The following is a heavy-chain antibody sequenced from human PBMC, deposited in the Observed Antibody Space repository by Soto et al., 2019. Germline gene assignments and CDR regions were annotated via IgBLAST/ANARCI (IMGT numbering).Heavy chain of an antibody. J-gene: IGHJ4*02. CDR2: ISGSGGGT. CDR3: ARNWGIFDY. D-gene: IGHD7-27*01. CDR1: GFTFSTSA. V-gene: IGHV3-23*01. Sequence: GGSLRLSCEASGFTFSTSAMSWVRQAPGKGLEWVSTISGSGGGTYYADSVNGRFTISGDNSKNTLFLQMNSLRAEDTALYYCARNWGIFDYWGQGTLVTVSS.